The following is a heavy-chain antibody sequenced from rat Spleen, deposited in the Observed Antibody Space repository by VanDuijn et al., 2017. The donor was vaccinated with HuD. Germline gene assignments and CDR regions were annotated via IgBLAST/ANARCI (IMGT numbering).Heavy chain of an antibody. D-gene: IGHD3-4*01. CDR2: INSAGST. Sequence: EVQLQESGPGLVKPSQSLSLTCSVTGYSITSGYGWNWIRKFPGNKLEWMGYINSAGSTNYNPSLKSRISITRDTSKNQFFLQVNSVTTEDTATYYCARTNNPYFYVMDAWGQGASVTVSS. J-gene: IGHJ4*01. CDR1: GYSITSGYG. CDR3: ARTNNPYFYVMDA. V-gene: IGHV3-3*01.